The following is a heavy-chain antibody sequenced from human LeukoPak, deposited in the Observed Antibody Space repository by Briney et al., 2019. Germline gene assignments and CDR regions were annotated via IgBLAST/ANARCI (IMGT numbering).Heavy chain of an antibody. CDR3: AREIVAGLGVSFDI. D-gene: IGHD6-19*01. J-gene: IGHJ3*02. V-gene: IGHV4-61*02. Sequence: PSETLSLTCTVSGDSVNSGAYYWSWLRQPAGKEPEWIGRIYPLETTNYNPSLKSRVAISVDTSKNQFSLKLSSVTAADTAVYYCAREIVAGLGVSFDIWGQGTMVTVSS. CDR1: GDSVNSGAYY. CDR2: IYPLETT.